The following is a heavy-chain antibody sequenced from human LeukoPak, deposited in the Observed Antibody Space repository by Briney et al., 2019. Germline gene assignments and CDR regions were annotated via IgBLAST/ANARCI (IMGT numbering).Heavy chain of an antibody. CDR3: ARGCTIEVVPAAQVDWLDP. D-gene: IGHD2-2*01. CDR2: INHSGST. J-gene: IGHJ5*02. Sequence: SETLSLTCAVYGGSFSGYYWSWIRQPPGKGLEWIGEINHSGSTNYNPSLKSRVTISVDTSKNQFSLKLSSVTAADTAVYYCARGCTIEVVPAAQVDWLDPWGQGTLVTVSS. CDR1: GGSFSGYY. V-gene: IGHV4-34*01.